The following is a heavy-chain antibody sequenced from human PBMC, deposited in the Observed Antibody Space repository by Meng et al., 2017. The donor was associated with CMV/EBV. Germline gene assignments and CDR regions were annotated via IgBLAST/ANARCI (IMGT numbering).Heavy chain of an antibody. CDR3: AGESGSYSFDP. Sequence: SCKACGGTFSSYAISWVRQAPGQGLEWMGGIIPILGIANYEQKFQGRVTITADKSTSTAYMELSSLRSEDTAVYYCAGESGSYSFDPWGQGTLVTVSS. J-gene: IGHJ5*02. V-gene: IGHV1-69*10. D-gene: IGHD1-26*01. CDR1: GGTFSSYA. CDR2: IIPILGIA.